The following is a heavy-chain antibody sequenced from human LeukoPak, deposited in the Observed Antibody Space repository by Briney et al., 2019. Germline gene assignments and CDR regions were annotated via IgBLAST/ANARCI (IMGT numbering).Heavy chain of an antibody. D-gene: IGHD3-16*02. J-gene: IGHJ4*02. Sequence: GGSLRLSCAASGFTFSSYSMNWVRQAPGKGLEWVSSISSSSSYIYYADSVKGRFTISRGNAKNSLYLQMNSLRAEDTAVYYCARVTYYDYVWGSYRYPLYFDYWGQGTLVTVSS. V-gene: IGHV3-21*01. CDR3: ARVTYYDYVWGSYRYPLYFDY. CDR2: ISSSSSYI. CDR1: GFTFSSYS.